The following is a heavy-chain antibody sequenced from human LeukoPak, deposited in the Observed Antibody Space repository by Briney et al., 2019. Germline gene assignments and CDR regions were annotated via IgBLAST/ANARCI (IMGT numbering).Heavy chain of an antibody. CDR1: GYTFTGYY. CDR2: INPNSGGT. Sequence: ASVKVSCKASGYTFTGYYMHWVRQAPGQGLEWMGWINPNSGGTNYAQKFQGWVTMTRDTSISTAYMELSRLRSDDTAVYYCARDLPGNDILTGYSPGAFDIWGQGTMVTVSS. V-gene: IGHV1-2*04. CDR3: ARDLPGNDILTGYSPGAFDI. D-gene: IGHD3-9*01. J-gene: IGHJ3*02.